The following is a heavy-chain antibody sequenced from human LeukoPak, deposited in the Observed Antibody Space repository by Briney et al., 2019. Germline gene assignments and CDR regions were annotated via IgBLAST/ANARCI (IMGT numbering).Heavy chain of an antibody. D-gene: IGHD5-18*01. CDR2: IYYSGST. J-gene: IGHJ4*02. Sequence: SETLSLTCTVSGGSMSSYYWSWIRQPPGKGLEWIGSIYYSGSTNYNPSLKSRVTISVDTSKNQFSLRLSSVTAADTAVYYCARYHRGYSYGLFDNWGQGTLVTVSS. V-gene: IGHV4-59*01. CDR1: GGSMSSYY. CDR3: ARYHRGYSYGLFDN.